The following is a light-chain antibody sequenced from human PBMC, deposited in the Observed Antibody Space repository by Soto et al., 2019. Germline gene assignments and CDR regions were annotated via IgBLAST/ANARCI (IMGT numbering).Light chain of an antibody. Sequence: IVLPQSPATLSLSPGERATLSCRASQNITNYLIWYQHKPGQAPRLLIYGASSRATGIPDRFSGSGSGTDFTLTISRLEPEDFAVYYCQQYGDSPWTSGQGGKVDIK. CDR2: GAS. V-gene: IGKV3-20*01. J-gene: IGKJ1*01. CDR3: QQYGDSPWT. CDR1: QNITNY.